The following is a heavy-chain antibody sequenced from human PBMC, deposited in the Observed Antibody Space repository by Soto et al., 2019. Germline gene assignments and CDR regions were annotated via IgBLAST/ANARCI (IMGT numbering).Heavy chain of an antibody. CDR2: INTDTGNT. D-gene: IGHD2-8*01. V-gene: IGHV1-3*04. CDR3: ARRVSGWFDP. J-gene: IGHJ5*02. CDR1: GNTFIGYA. Sequence: GASLKVSCKASGNTFIGYAVHWLRLAPGQGLEWMGWINTDTGNTKYSQKFQGRLAISRDTSASTVYMELSSLKSQDTTVYYCARRVSGWFDPWGQGSLVTVSS.